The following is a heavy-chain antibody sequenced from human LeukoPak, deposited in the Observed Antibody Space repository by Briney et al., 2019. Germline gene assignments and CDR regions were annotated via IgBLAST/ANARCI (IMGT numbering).Heavy chain of an antibody. V-gene: IGHV3-23*01. CDR3: ANWIGSSSRDY. CDR1: GFTCSTYA. CDR2: INSNGDEI. Sequence: GGSLRLSCAASGFTCSTYAMTWVRQAPGKGLEGVSGINSNGDEIYYADSVRGRFTISRDNSNNALYLQMDSLRAEDTAVYYCANWIGSSSRDYWGQGTLVTVSS. J-gene: IGHJ4*02. D-gene: IGHD6-6*01.